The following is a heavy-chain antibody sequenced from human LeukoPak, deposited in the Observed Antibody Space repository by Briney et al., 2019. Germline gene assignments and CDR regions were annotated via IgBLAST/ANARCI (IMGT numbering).Heavy chain of an antibody. J-gene: IGHJ4*02. V-gene: IGHV4-39*02. CDR1: GGSISSSSYY. D-gene: IGHD3-10*01. CDR3: ARDRSGSGSYIDY. Sequence: PSETLSLTCTVSGGSISSSSYYWGWIRQPPGKGLEWIGSIYYSGSTYYNPSLKSRVTISVDTSKNQFSLKLSSVTAADTAVYYCARDRSGSGSYIDYWGQGTLVTVSS. CDR2: IYYSGST.